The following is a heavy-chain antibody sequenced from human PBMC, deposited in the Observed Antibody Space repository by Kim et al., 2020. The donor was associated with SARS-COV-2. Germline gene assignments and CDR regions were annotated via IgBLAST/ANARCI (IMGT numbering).Heavy chain of an antibody. CDR2: IYSSGTT. CDR1: GDTINRSPYF. D-gene: IGHD5-12*01. V-gene: IGHV4-39*01. Sequence: SETLSLTCTVSGDTINRSPYFWGWVRQPPGKGLQWIGSIYSSGTTYSSPSISSRVTLSVDMSENQFSLRLTSVTVAETAVYYCARQGLGSGYDSPPAYFDHWGQGILVTVSS. CDR3: ARQGLGSGYDSPPAYFDH. J-gene: IGHJ4*02.